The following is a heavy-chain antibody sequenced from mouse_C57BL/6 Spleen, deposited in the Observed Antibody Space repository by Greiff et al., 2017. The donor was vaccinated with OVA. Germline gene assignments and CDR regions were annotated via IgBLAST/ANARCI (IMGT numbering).Heavy chain of an antibody. V-gene: IGHV5-17*01. Sequence: DVKLVESGGGLVKPGGSLKLSCAASGFTFSDYGMHWVRQAPEKGLEWVAYISSGSSTIYYADTVKGRFTISRDNAKNTLFLQMTSLRSEDTAMYYCASTVVVRDWYFDVWGTGTTVTVSS. D-gene: IGHD1-1*01. CDR2: ISSGSSTI. J-gene: IGHJ1*03. CDR3: ASTVVVRDWYFDV. CDR1: GFTFSDYG.